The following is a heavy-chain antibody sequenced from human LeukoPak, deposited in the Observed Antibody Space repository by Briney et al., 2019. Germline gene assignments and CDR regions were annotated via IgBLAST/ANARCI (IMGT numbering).Heavy chain of an antibody. J-gene: IGHJ6*03. Sequence: PGGSLRLSCAASGFTFDTYNFNWVRQAPGKGLEWVATIRSYSSYRHYGDPVKGRFTISRDDAERSVYLQMDNVRVEDTAVYFCTRYSEVYYYVDVWGTGTTVTVSS. D-gene: IGHD2-21*01. CDR1: GFTFDTYN. V-gene: IGHV3-21*01. CDR2: IRSYSSYR. CDR3: TRYSEVYYYVDV.